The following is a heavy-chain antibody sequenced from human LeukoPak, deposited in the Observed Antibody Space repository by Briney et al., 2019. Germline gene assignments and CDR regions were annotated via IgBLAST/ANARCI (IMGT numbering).Heavy chain of an antibody. Sequence: GGSLRLSCAASGFTFSNYAMSWVRQAPGKGLEWVSAISGSGGSTYYADSVKGRFTISRDNSKNTLYLQMNSLRAEDTAVYYCAKLKDYYGSGSYYNPWGQGTLVTVSS. CDR1: GFTFSNYA. J-gene: IGHJ5*02. CDR2: ISGSGGST. V-gene: IGHV3-23*01. CDR3: AKLKDYYGSGSYYNP. D-gene: IGHD3-10*01.